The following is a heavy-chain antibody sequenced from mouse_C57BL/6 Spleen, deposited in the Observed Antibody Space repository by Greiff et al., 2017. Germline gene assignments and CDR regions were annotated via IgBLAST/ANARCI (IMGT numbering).Heavy chain of an antibody. CDR3: ASHYYGSSSWFAY. CDR2: IDPSDSYT. V-gene: IGHV1-50*01. Sequence: VQLQQSGAELVKPGASVKLSCKASGYTFTSYWMQWVKQRPGQGLEWIGEIDPSDSYTNYNQKFKGKATLTVDTSSSPAYMQLSSLTSEDSAVYYCASHYYGSSSWFAYWGQGTLVTVSA. J-gene: IGHJ3*01. D-gene: IGHD1-1*01. CDR1: GYTFTSYW.